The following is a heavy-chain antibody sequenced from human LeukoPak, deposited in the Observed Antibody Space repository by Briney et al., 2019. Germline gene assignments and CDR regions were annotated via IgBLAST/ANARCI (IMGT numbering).Heavy chain of an antibody. D-gene: IGHD6-13*01. CDR2: IYYSGST. V-gene: IGHV4-30-4*01. CDR1: GGSISSGDYY. CDR3: ARAPSGGEQQLASYYFDY. Sequence: PQTLSLTCTVSGGSISSGDYYWSWIRQPPGKGLEWIGYIYYSGSTYYNPSLKSRVTISVDMSKNQFSLKLSSVTAADTAVYYCARAPSGGEQQLASYYFDYWGQGTLVTVSS. J-gene: IGHJ4*02.